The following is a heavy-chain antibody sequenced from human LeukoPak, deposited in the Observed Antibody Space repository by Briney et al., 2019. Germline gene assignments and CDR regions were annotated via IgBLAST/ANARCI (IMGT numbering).Heavy chain of an antibody. CDR2: FYFSGST. CDR1: GGSVSSSRSY. J-gene: IGHJ6*02. V-gene: IGHV4-39*07. Sequence: SETLSLTCTVSGGSVSSSRSYWGWIRQSPVKGLEWIGSFYFSGSTYYNPSLKSRVSISLDTSKNQFSLKLTSVTAADTAVYYCARVDTTHYYYGMDVWGQGTTVTVSS. D-gene: IGHD2/OR15-2a*01. CDR3: ARVDTTHYYYGMDV.